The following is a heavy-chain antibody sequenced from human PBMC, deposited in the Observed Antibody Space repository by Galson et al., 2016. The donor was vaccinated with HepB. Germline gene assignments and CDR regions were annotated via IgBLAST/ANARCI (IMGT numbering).Heavy chain of an antibody. CDR1: GFTFGRYA. J-gene: IGHJ4*02. CDR2: ISGDGGST. Sequence: SLRLSCAASGFTFGRYAMSWVRQAPGKGLEWVSAISGDGGSTYYAGSVQGRFTSSRDRSTNTMYLQMNSLRTDETAVYYCPRFTQEWLDRVYYFDYWGQGTLVTVSS. CDR3: PRFTQEWLDRVYYFDY. V-gene: IGHV3-23*01. D-gene: IGHD6-19*01.